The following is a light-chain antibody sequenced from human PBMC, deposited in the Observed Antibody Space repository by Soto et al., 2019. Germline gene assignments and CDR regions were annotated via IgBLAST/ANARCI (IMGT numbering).Light chain of an antibody. Sequence: QSVLTQPASVSGSPGQSITISCTGTSSDVGKYNYVSWYQQHPGKAPKLMISEVSHRPSGVSTRFSGSKSGNTASLTISGLQAEDEADYYCSSYTTSGTYVFGAGTKVTVL. CDR3: SSYTTSGTYV. CDR1: SSDVGKYNY. CDR2: EVS. V-gene: IGLV2-14*01. J-gene: IGLJ1*01.